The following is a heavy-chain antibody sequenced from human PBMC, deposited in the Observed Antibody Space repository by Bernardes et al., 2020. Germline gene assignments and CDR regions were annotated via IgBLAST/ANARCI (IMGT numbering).Heavy chain of an antibody. CDR3: ARDLATVDNLGLR. J-gene: IGHJ4*02. CDR2: FYYSGST. Sequence: SETLSLTCTVSGGSISSGDYYWSWIRQPPGKGLEWIGYFYYSGSTYYNPSLKSRVTISVDTSKNQFSLKLSSVTAADTAVYYCARDLATVDNLGLRWSQGTLVTVSS. V-gene: IGHV4-30-4*01. CDR1: GGSISSGDYY. D-gene: IGHD4-17*01.